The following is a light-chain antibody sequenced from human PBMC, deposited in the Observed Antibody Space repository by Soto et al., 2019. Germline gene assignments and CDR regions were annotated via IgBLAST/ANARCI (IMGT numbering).Light chain of an antibody. V-gene: IGLV2-14*03. CDR3: SSHTVRSTRI. CDR1: SSDIGAYNH. CDR2: DVS. Sequence: QSVLTQPASVSGSPGQSITISCTGTSSDIGAYNHVSWYQQHPGKAPKLMIYDVSNRPSGVSNRFSGSKSANTASLTISGLQSEDEADYYCSSHTVRSTRIFVGGTQLTVL. J-gene: IGLJ2*01.